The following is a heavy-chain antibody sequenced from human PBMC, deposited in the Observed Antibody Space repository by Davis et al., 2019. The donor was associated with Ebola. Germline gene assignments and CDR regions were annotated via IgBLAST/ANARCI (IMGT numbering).Heavy chain of an antibody. CDR3: ARDHTRYCSSTSCRNYYYYYMDV. Sequence: PGGSLRLSCAASGFTFSSYSMNWVRQAPGKGLEWVSSISSSSSYIYYADSVKGQFTISRDNAKNSLYLQMNSLRAEDTAVYYCARDHTRYCSSTSCRNYYYYYMDVWGKGTTVTVSS. V-gene: IGHV3-21*01. CDR2: ISSSSSYI. J-gene: IGHJ6*03. D-gene: IGHD2-2*01. CDR1: GFTFSSYS.